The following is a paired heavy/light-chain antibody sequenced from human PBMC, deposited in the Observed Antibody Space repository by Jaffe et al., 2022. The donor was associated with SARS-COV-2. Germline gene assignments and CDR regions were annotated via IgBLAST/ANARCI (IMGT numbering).Heavy chain of an antibody. CDR3: ARYQYDSTGYYDAY. J-gene: IGHJ4*02. CDR1: GYSFINYW. D-gene: IGHD3-22*01. CDR2: IDPSDSYT. V-gene: IGHV5-10-1*03. Sequence: EVQLVQSGAEVKKPGESLRISCKGSGYSFINYWISWVRQMPGKGLEWMGRIDPSDSYTKYSPSYQGHVTISADKSISTAYLQWSSLKASDTAIYYCARYQYDSTGYYDAYWGQGTLVTVSS.
Light chain of an antibody. Sequence: EIVLTQSPGTLSLSPGERATLPCRASQSVSSDWLAWYQQKPGQAPRLLIYGASSRTTGIPDRFSGSGSGTDFALTISRLEPEDFAVYYCQQYGTTWTFGQGTKVEIK. J-gene: IGKJ1*01. V-gene: IGKV3-20*01. CDR2: GAS. CDR3: QQYGTTWT. CDR1: QSVSSDW.